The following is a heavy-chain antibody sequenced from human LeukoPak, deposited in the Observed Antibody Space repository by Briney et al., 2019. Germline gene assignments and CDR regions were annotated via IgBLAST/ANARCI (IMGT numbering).Heavy chain of an antibody. CDR1: GGSFSGYY. V-gene: IGHV4-34*01. D-gene: IGHD2-15*01. CDR2: INRSGST. CDR3: ARGRYCSGGSCYRRYFDL. Sequence: SETLSLTRAVYGGSFSGYYWSWIRQPPGKGLEWIEEINRSGSTNYNPSLKSRVTISVDTSKNQFSLKLSSVTAADTAVYYCARGRYCSGGSCYRRYFDLWGRGTLVTVSS. J-gene: IGHJ2*01.